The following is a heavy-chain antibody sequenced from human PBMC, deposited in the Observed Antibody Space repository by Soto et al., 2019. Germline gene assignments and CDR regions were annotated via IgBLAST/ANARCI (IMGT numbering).Heavy chain of an antibody. CDR3: ARVFCSGGSCYSGYFDY. CDR2: IYYSGST. CDR1: GGSISSGGYY. Sequence: QVQLQESGPGLVKPSQTLSLTCTVSGGSISSGGYYWSWIRQHPGKGLEWIGYIYYSGSTYYNPSLKSRVTISVDTSKNQFSLKLSSVTAADTAVYYCARVFCSGGSCYSGYFDYWGQGTLVTVSS. J-gene: IGHJ4*02. D-gene: IGHD2-15*01. V-gene: IGHV4-31*03.